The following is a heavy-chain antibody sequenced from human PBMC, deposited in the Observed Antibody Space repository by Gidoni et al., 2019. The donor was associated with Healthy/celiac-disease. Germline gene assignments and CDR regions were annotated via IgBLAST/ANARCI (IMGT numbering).Heavy chain of an antibody. D-gene: IGHD3-3*01. CDR1: GFTFSSYA. CDR3: AKSGTISQINKIDY. CDR2: ISGSGGST. Sequence: EVQLLESGGGLVQPGGSLRLSCEASGFTFSSYAMSWVRQAPGKGLEWVSAISGSGGSTYYADSVKGRFTISRDNSKNTLYLQMNSLRAEDTAVYYCAKSGTISQINKIDYWGQGTLVTVSS. V-gene: IGHV3-23*01. J-gene: IGHJ4*02.